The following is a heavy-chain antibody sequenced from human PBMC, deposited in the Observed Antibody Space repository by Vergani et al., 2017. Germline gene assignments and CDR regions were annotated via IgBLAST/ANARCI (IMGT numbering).Heavy chain of an antibody. Sequence: QVQLVQSGAEVKKPGASVKVSCKASGYTFTGYYMHWVRQAPGQGLEWMGWINPNNGGTNYAQKFQGRVTMTRDTSISTAYMELSRLRSDDTAVYYCARGPNDQQLVLGYWGQGTLVTVSS. J-gene: IGHJ4*02. V-gene: IGHV1-2*02. D-gene: IGHD6-13*01. CDR3: ARGPNDQQLVLGY. CDR1: GYTFTGYY. CDR2: INPNNGGT.